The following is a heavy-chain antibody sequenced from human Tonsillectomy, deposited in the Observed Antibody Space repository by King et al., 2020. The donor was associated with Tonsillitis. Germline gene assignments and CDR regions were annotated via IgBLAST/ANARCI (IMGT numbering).Heavy chain of an antibody. CDR2: INHSGST. Sequence: VQLQQWGAGLLKPSETLSLTCGVYGGSFSGYYWSWIRQTPGRGLGWIGEINHSGSTQYNPSLQSRVTVSVDTSKNQFSLKLSFVTARDTAVYYCARLGGDGATKYFQHWGQGTLVTVSS. CDR3: ARLGGDGATKYFQH. D-gene: IGHD4/OR15-4a*01. CDR1: GGSFSGYY. J-gene: IGHJ1*01. V-gene: IGHV4-34*01.